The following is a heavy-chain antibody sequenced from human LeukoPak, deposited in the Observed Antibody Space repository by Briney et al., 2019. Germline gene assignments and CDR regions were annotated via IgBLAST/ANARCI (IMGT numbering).Heavy chain of an antibody. V-gene: IGHV3-20*04. J-gene: IGHJ2*01. Sequence: GGSLRLSCPVSGFTFDDSGMSWVRQAPGKGLGWVSGINWNGGSTGYADSVKGRFTTSRDKSKNTLYLQMNSLRAEDTAVYFCARDLAVGSWPLWHFDLWGRGTLVTVSS. CDR3: ARDLAVGSWPLWHFDL. CDR2: INWNGGST. D-gene: IGHD6-13*01. CDR1: GFTFDDSG.